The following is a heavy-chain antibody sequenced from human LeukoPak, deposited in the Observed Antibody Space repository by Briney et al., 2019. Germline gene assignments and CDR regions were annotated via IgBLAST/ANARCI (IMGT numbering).Heavy chain of an antibody. CDR1: GGSISSGSYY. CDR2: IFYSGST. J-gene: IGHJ5*02. CDR3: ARHAPDFWSGPPRGWFDP. D-gene: IGHD3-3*01. V-gene: IGHV4-39*01. Sequence: SETLSLTCTVSGGSISSGSYYWSWIRQPAGKGLEWIGSIFYSGSTYYNPSLKSRVTISVDTSKNQFSLKLSSVTAADTAVYYCARHAPDFWSGPPRGWFDPWGQGTLVTVSS.